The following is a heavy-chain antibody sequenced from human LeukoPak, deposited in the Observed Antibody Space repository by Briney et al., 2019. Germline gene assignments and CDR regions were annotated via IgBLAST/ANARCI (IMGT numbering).Heavy chain of an antibody. CDR2: IYHSGST. J-gene: IGHJ4*02. V-gene: IGHV4-38-2*02. Sequence: SETLSLTCTVAGYPISSGYYWGWIRQPPGKGLEWIGSIYHSGSTYYNPSLKSRVSISVDTSKNQFSLKLSSVTAADTAVYYCARDRAGSSSDYWGQGTLVTVSS. CDR1: GYPISSGYY. D-gene: IGHD6-19*01. CDR3: ARDRAGSSSDY.